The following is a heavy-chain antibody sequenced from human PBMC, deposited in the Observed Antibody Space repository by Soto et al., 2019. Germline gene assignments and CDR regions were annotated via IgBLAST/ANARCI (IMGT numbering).Heavy chain of an antibody. J-gene: IGHJ4*02. CDR1: GVSISSYF. D-gene: IGHD6-25*01. CDR3: ARIGGYHGPLDY. V-gene: IGHV4-59*01. CDR2: TYHRGST. Sequence: SETLSLTCSVSGVSISSYFWSWIRQAPGRGLEWIGYTYHRGSTNYSPSLRSRVAISLDTSENQFSLKVNSVSAADTAVYYCARIGGYHGPLDYWGQGTPVTVSS.